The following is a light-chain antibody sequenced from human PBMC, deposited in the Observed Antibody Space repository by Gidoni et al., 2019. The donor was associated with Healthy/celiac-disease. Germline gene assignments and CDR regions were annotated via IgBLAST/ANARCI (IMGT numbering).Light chain of an antibody. CDR2: GKN. Sequence: SSELTQDPAVSVALGQTVRITCQGDSLRSYYASWDQQKPGQALVLVIYGKNNRPSGIPDLFSGSSSGYTASLTITGAQAEDEADYYCNSRDSSGNPNVVFGGGTKLTVL. J-gene: IGLJ2*01. CDR3: NSRDSSGNPNVV. CDR1: SLRSYY. V-gene: IGLV3-19*01.